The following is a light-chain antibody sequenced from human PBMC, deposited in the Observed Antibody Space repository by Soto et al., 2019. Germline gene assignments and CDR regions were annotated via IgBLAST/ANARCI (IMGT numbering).Light chain of an antibody. V-gene: IGKV3-20*01. J-gene: IGKJ1*01. CDR3: NQYATWT. Sequence: EIVLTQSPGTLSLSPGXRATLSCRASQSVSSSYLAWYQQKPGQAPRLLTYGASSRATDIPDRFSGSGSGTDFTLTISRLEPEDFAVYYCNQYATWTFGQGTKVDIK. CDR2: GAS. CDR1: QSVSSSY.